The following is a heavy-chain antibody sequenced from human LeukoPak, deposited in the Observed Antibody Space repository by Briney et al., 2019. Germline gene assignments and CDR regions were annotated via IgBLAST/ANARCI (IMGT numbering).Heavy chain of an antibody. CDR3: AKDIHIAARPYYFDY. J-gene: IGHJ4*02. D-gene: IGHD6-6*01. V-gene: IGHV3-30*02. Sequence: GGSLRLSCAASGFTFSSYGMHWVRQAPGKGLEWVAFIRYDGSNKYYADSVKGRFTISRDNSKNTLYLQMNSLRAEDTAVYYCAKDIHIAARPYYFDYWGQGTLVTVSS. CDR2: IRYDGSNK. CDR1: GFTFSSYG.